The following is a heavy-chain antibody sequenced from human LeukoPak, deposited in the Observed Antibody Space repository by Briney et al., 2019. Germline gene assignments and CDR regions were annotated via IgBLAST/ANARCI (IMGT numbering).Heavy chain of an antibody. J-gene: IGHJ4*02. CDR2: ISYDGSNK. Sequence: PGGSLRLSCAASGFTFSTYAMHWVRQGPGKGLEWVAVISYDGSNKFYADSVKGRFTISRDNARNTLYLQMSSLRAEDSAVYYCVRQGVEASLDYWGQGILVTVSS. V-gene: IGHV3-30-3*01. D-gene: IGHD1-26*01. CDR3: VRQGVEASLDY. CDR1: GFTFSTYA.